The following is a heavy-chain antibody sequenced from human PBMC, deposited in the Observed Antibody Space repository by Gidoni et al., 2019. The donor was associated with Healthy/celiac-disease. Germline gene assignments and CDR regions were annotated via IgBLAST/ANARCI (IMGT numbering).Heavy chain of an antibody. D-gene: IGHD1-7*01. J-gene: IGHJ4*02. V-gene: IGHV3-30-3*01. Sequence: QVQLVESGGGVVQPGRSLRLSCAASGFPFSSYAMHWVRQAPGKGLEWVAVISYDGSNKYYADSVKGRFTISRDNSKNTLYLQMNSLRAEDTAVYYCARVGLELDTPTFDYWGQGTLVTVSS. CDR2: ISYDGSNK. CDR1: GFPFSSYA. CDR3: ARVGLELDTPTFDY.